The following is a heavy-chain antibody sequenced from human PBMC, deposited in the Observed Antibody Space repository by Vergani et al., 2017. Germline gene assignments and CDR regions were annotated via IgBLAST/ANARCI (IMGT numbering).Heavy chain of an antibody. J-gene: IGHJ6*02. Sequence: EVQLLESGGGLVKPGGSLRLSCAASGFTFSSYSMNWVRQAPGKGLEWVSSISSSSSYIYYADSVKGRFTISRDNAKNSLYLQMNSLRAEDTAVYYCAREQDSGDSPRSQKYYYYGMDVWGQGTTVTVSS. D-gene: IGHD3-10*01. CDR2: ISSSSSYI. V-gene: IGHV3-21*01. CDR1: GFTFSSYS. CDR3: AREQDSGDSPRSQKYYYYGMDV.